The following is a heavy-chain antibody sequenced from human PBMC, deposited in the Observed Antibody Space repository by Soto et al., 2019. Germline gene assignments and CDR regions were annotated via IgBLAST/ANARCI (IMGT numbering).Heavy chain of an antibody. CDR3: ARSVDRFLDPGGGFDP. CDR1: GGTFSSYA. J-gene: IGHJ5*02. D-gene: IGHD3-3*01. Sequence: QVQLVQSGAEVKKPGSSVKVSCKASGGTFSSYAISWVRQAPGQGLEWMGGIIPIFGTANYAQKFQGRVTITADEATSTAYMELSSRSSEDTAVYYCARSVDRFLDPGGGFDPWGQGTLVTVSS. CDR2: IIPIFGTA. V-gene: IGHV1-69*01.